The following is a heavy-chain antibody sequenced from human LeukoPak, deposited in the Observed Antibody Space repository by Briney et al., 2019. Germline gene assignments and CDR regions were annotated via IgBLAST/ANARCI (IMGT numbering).Heavy chain of an antibody. CDR1: GFTFSSYS. CDR2: ISSSSSYI. J-gene: IGHJ4*02. Sequence: GGSLRLSCAASGFTFSSYSMNWGRQAPGKGLEWVSSISSSSSYIYYADSGKGRFTISRDNAKNSLYLHMNSLRAEDTALYYCARDSALFEIDYWGQGTLVTVSS. D-gene: IGHD3-3*01. CDR3: ARDSALFEIDY. V-gene: IGHV3-21*04.